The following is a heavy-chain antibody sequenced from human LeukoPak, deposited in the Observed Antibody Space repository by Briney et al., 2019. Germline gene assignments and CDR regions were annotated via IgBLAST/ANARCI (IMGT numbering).Heavy chain of an antibody. D-gene: IGHD3-22*01. V-gene: IGHV4-30-4*01. J-gene: IGHJ5*02. Sequence: SGTLSLTCTVSGGSISSGDYYWSWIRQPPGKGPEWIAYMYYSGSTYYNPSLKSRVTMSADTSKNQLSLKLSSVTAADTAVYYCARPYYYDSRIDPWGQGILVTVSS. CDR2: MYYSGST. CDR3: ARPYYYDSRIDP. CDR1: GGSISSGDYY.